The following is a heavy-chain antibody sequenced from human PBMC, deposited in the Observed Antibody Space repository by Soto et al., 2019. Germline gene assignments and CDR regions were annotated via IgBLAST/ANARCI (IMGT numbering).Heavy chain of an antibody. J-gene: IGHJ4*02. CDR3: ARELSWSGKDY. Sequence: SLRLSCAASGFTFSNFWMNWMRQAPGKGLEWVANIKQDGTKSSYLDSVKGRFTISRDNAKNSLYLQMNSLRVEDTAVYYCARELSWSGKDYWGQGTQVTVSS. CDR1: GFTFSNFW. V-gene: IGHV3-7*01. D-gene: IGHD3-10*01. CDR2: IKQDGTKS.